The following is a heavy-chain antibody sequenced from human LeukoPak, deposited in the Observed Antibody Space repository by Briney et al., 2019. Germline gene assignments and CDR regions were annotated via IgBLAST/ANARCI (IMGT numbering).Heavy chain of an antibody. CDR1: GFTFNSYN. V-gene: IGHV3-48*01. Sequence: GGSLRLSCGASGFTFNSYNMNWVRQAPGKGLEWVSYISSSSSIIYYTDSVKGRFTISRDNAKNSLYLQMNSLRAEDTAVYYCTRVVPAAMGTYYFDYWGQGTLVTVSS. CDR3: TRVVPAAMGTYYFDY. D-gene: IGHD2-2*01. J-gene: IGHJ4*02. CDR2: ISSSSSII.